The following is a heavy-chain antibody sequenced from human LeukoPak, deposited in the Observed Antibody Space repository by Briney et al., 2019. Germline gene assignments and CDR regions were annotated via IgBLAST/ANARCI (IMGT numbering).Heavy chain of an antibody. CDR1: GGSFSGHY. J-gene: IGHJ4*02. Sequence: SETLSLTCAVSGGSFSGHYWSWIRQSPGEGLEWIGEIDHSGNTNYNPSLKGRLTISVDTSKSQFSLRLSSVTAADTAVYYCARAVPAYCDSSGYDFDYWGQGTLVTVSS. CDR3: ARAVPAYCDSSGYDFDY. D-gene: IGHD3-22*01. CDR2: IDHSGNT. V-gene: IGHV4-34*01.